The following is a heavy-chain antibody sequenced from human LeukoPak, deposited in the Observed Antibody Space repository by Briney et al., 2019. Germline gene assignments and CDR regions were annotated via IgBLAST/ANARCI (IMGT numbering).Heavy chain of an antibody. D-gene: IGHD3-16*02. Sequence: GGSLRLSCAVSGFTFSSYWMSWVRQAPGKGLEWVANIKQDGSEKYYVDSVKGRFTISRDNAKNSLYLQMNSLRAEDTAVYYCAKDRGGDDYVWGSYLEWGQGTLVTVSS. V-gene: IGHV3-7*03. CDR2: IKQDGSEK. CDR3: AKDRGGDDYVWGSYLE. CDR1: GFTFSSYW. J-gene: IGHJ4*02.